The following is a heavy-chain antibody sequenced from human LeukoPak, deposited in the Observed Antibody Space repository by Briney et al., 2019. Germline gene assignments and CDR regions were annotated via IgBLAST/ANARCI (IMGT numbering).Heavy chain of an antibody. CDR2: IKQDGSEK. Sequence: PGGSLRLSCAASGFIFTSYWMSWVRQAPGKGLEWVANIKQDGSEKYYVDSVKGRFTISRDNAKNSLYLQMNNLRADDTAVYYCARVSSSGWDYYYYYYMDVWGKGTTVTVSS. V-gene: IGHV3-7*01. D-gene: IGHD6-19*01. CDR3: ARVSSSGWDYYYYYYMDV. CDR1: GFIFTSYW. J-gene: IGHJ6*03.